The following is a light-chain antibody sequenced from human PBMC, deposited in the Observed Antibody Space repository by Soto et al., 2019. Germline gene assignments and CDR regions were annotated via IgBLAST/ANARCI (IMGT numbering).Light chain of an antibody. J-gene: IGLJ1*01. CDR2: GNS. V-gene: IGLV1-40*01. CDR3: QSYDSSLSGFYV. CDR1: SSNIGAGYG. Sequence: QSVLTQPPSVSGAPGQRVTISCTGSSSNIGAGYGVHWYQQLPGTAPKLLIYGNSNRPSGVPDRFSGSKSGTSASLAITGLQAEDEADYYCQSYDSSLSGFYVFGIGTKVTVL.